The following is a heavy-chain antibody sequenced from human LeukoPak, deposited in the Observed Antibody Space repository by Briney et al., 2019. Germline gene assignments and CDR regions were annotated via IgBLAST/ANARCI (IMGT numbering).Heavy chain of an antibody. J-gene: IGHJ6*03. CDR3: ASQYYDFWSGYSPYSYYMDV. CDR1: GGSFSGYY. CDR2: INHSGST. Sequence: SETLSLTCAVYGGSFSGYYWSWIRQPPGKGLEWIGEINHSGSTNYNPSLKSRVTISVDTSKNQFSLKLSSVTAADTAVYYCASQYYDFWSGYSPYSYYMDVWGKGTTVTVSS. D-gene: IGHD3-3*01. V-gene: IGHV4-34*01.